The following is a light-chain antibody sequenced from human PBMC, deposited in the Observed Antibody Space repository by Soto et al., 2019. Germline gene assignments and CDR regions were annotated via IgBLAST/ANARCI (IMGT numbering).Light chain of an antibody. V-gene: IGKV3D-15*01. CDR1: QSVSGN. CDR3: QQDNNWHPT. CDR2: GAS. J-gene: IGKJ1*01. Sequence: EIVMTQSPATLSVSPGERATLSCRASQSVSGNLAWYQQKPGQAPRLLIYGASTWATGIPARFSGSGSGTERNLTISRLQSEDFAVYYCQQDNNWHPTFGQGTKVEIK.